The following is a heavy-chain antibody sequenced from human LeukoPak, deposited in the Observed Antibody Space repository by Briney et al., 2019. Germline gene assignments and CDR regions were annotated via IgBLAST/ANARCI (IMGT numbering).Heavy chain of an antibody. J-gene: IGHJ4*02. D-gene: IGHD3-10*01. CDR1: GFTVSSNY. CDR3: AKVTYGSGTYGAFDS. Sequence: GGSLRLSCAASGFTVSSNYMSWVRQAPGTGLEWVSEIYSDGSTYYAASVKGRFSISRDKSKNTVYLQMNSLRAEDTAVYYCAKVTYGSGTYGAFDSWGQGTLVTVSS. CDR2: IYSDGST. V-gene: IGHV3-53*01.